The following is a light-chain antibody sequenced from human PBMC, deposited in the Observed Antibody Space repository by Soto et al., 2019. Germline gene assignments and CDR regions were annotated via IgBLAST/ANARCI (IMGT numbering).Light chain of an antibody. V-gene: IGLV1-44*01. CDR3: SAWDDSLKGVM. J-gene: IGLJ3*02. CDR2: SNY. CDR1: RSNIGSNT. Sequence: QAVVTQPPSASGTPGQSVTISCSGSRSNIGSNTVNWYQQLPGTPPKLLIYSNYQRPSGVPDRFSGSKSGTSASLAISGLQSEDEGDYYCSAWDDSLKGVMFGGGTKLTVL.